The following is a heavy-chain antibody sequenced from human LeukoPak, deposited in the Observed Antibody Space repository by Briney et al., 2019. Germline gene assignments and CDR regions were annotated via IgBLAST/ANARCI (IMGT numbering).Heavy chain of an antibody. D-gene: IGHD5-18*01. CDR1: GGTFSSYA. J-gene: IGHJ6*04. CDR3: ARADTAMVPPYYYYYGMDV. CDR2: IIPIFGTA. V-gene: IGHV1-69*01. Sequence: SVKVSCKASGGTFSSYANSWVRQAPGQGLEWMGGIIPIFGTANYEQKFQGRVAITADESTSTAYMELSSLRSEDTAVYYCARADTAMVPPYYYYYGMDVWGKGTTVTVSS.